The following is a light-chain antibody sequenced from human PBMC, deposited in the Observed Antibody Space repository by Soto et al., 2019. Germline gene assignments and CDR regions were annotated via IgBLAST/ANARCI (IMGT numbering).Light chain of an antibody. Sequence: QSALTQPPSASGAPGQSVTISCTGTSNDVGGYNFVSWYQHHPGKAPKLIIYEVTKRPSGVPNRFSGSKSGNTASLTVSGIQAEDEADYYCNSYAGSNTYVFGTGTKLTVL. CDR3: NSYAGSNTYV. V-gene: IGLV2-8*01. CDR1: SNDVGGYNF. CDR2: EVT. J-gene: IGLJ1*01.